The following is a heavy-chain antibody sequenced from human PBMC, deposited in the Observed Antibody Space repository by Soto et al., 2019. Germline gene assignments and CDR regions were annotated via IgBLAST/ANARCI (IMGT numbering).Heavy chain of an antibody. J-gene: IGHJ5*02. V-gene: IGHV4-31*03. CDR2: IYYSGST. D-gene: IGHD6-13*01. Sequence: SETLSLTCTVSGGSISSGGYYWSWQRQHPGKGLEWIGYIYYSGSTYYNPSLKSRVTISVDTSKNQFSLKLSSVTAADTAVYYCARAKAPLYSSSWYWFDPWGQGTLVTVSS. CDR1: GGSISSGGYY. CDR3: ARAKAPLYSSSWYWFDP.